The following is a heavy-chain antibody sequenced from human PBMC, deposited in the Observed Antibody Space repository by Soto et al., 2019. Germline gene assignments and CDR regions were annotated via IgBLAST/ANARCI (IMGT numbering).Heavy chain of an antibody. J-gene: IGHJ5*02. Sequence: EVQLLESGGGLVQPGGSLRLSCAASGFTFSSYAMSWVRQAPGKGLEWVSAISGSGGSTYYADSVKGRFTISRDNFKNRLYLQMSSLRAEDAAGYYCAKVIAAGGAGYWFDPWGQGTLVTVSS. CDR1: GFTFSSYA. CDR2: ISGSGGST. CDR3: AKVIAAGGAGYWFDP. D-gene: IGHD6-25*01. V-gene: IGHV3-23*01.